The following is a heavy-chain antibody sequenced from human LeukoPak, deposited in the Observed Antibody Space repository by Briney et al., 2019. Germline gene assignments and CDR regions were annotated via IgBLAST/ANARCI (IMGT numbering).Heavy chain of an antibody. CDR2: IYHSGHT. V-gene: IGHV4-38-2*02. CDR1: GYSISSGYY. D-gene: IGHD4-17*01. CDR3: ARDLNPTHYFDY. J-gene: IGHJ4*02. Sequence: SETLSLTCNVSGYSISSGYYWAWIRQPPGKGLEWIGSIYHSGHTHYNPSLKGRVTISVDTSKNDFSLKVSSVAAADTAIYYCARDLNPTHYFDYWGQGTLVTVSS.